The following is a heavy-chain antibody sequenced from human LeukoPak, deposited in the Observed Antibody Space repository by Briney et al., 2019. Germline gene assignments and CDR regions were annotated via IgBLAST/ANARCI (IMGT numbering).Heavy chain of an antibody. Sequence: PGGSLRLSCAASGFTFSSYRLNWVRQAPGKGLEWVSSISSSSSYIYYADSVKGRFTISRDNAKNSLYLQMNSLRAEDTAVYYCARAAGVVIRSPYGMDVWGQGTTVTVSS. CDR3: ARAAGVVIRSPYGMDV. J-gene: IGHJ6*02. V-gene: IGHV3-21*01. CDR1: GFTFSSYR. D-gene: IGHD3-22*01. CDR2: ISSSSSYI.